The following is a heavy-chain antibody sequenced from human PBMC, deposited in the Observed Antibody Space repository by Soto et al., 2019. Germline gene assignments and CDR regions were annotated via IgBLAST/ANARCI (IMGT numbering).Heavy chain of an antibody. Sequence: QVQLVQSGAEVKKPGSSVKVSCKASGGTFSSYAISWVRQAPGQGLEWMGGIIPIFGTANYAQKFQGRVTITADESTSTAYMERSSLISEDTAVYYCAMYNGLGWLQSPPAGYWGQGTLVTVSS. J-gene: IGHJ4*02. CDR1: GGTFSSYA. D-gene: IGHD1-1*01. CDR2: IIPIFGTA. CDR3: AMYNGLGWLQSPPAGY. V-gene: IGHV1-69*12.